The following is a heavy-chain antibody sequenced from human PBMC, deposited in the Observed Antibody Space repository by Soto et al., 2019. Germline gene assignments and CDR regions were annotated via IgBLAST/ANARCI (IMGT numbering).Heavy chain of an antibody. CDR2: IKTKTDGGTT. Sequence: EVQLVESGGGLVEPGGSLRLSCAASAFTFSNAWMNWVRQAPGKGLEWVGHIKTKTDGGTTDYAAPVKGRFTISRDDSKNTLYLQMNSLKTDDTAVYFCTQTLYWGRGTLVTVSS. CDR1: AFTFSNAW. V-gene: IGHV3-15*01. J-gene: IGHJ4*02. CDR3: TQTLY.